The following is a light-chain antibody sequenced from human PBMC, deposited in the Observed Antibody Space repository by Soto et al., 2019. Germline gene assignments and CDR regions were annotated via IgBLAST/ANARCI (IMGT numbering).Light chain of an antibody. CDR1: SSDVGGYNY. V-gene: IGLV2-14*01. Sequence: QSALTQPASVSGSPGPSSTISCTGTSSDVGGYNYVSWYQQHPGKAPKLMIYDVSNRPSGVSNRFSGSKSGNTASLTISGLQAEDEADYYCSSYTSSSTWVFGGGTQLTVL. J-gene: IGLJ3*02. CDR3: SSYTSSSTWV. CDR2: DVS.